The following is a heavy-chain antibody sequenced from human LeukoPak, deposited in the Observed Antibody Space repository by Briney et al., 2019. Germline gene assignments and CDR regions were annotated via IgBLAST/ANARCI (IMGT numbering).Heavy chain of an antibody. J-gene: IGHJ3*01. CDR2: IIPILGIA. CDR3: ARSSGWRDAFDF. D-gene: IGHD6-19*01. V-gene: IGHV1-69*02. Sequence: SVKVSCKASGVTFSSYTISWVRQAPGQGLEWIGRIIPILGIANYAQKFQGRVTITADKSTSTAYMELSSLRSEDTAVYYCARSSGWRDAFDFWGRGTMVTVSS. CDR1: GVTFSSYT.